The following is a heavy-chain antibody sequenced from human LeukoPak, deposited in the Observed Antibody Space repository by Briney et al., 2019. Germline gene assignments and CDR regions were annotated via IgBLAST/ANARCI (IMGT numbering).Heavy chain of an antibody. D-gene: IGHD3-9*01. CDR1: GFTFSSYA. Sequence: PGGSLRLSCAASGFTFSSYAMSWVRQAPGKGLVWVSRINSDGSSTSYADSVKGRFTISRDNAKNTLYLQMNSLRAEDTAVYYCARERAYYDILTGYSNWFDPWGQGTLVTVSS. V-gene: IGHV3-74*01. J-gene: IGHJ5*02. CDR2: INSDGSST. CDR3: ARERAYYDILTGYSNWFDP.